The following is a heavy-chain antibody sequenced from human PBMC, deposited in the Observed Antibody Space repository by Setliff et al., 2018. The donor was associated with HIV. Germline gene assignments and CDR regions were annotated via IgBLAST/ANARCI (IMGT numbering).Heavy chain of an antibody. CDR1: GGSISSGGYY. V-gene: IGHV4-31*03. D-gene: IGHD1-26*01. CDR3: AKDRSGSYRTFDY. CDR2: IYYSGNT. Sequence: SETLSLTCTVSGGSISSGGYYWSWIRQHPGKGLEWIGYIYYSGNTYYSPSLKSRLTISVDTSKNQFSLTLTSVTAADTAVYYCAKDRSGSYRTFDYWGPGILVTVSS. J-gene: IGHJ4*02.